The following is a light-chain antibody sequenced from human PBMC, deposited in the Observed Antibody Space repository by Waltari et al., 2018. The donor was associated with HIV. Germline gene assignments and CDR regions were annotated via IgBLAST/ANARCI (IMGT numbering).Light chain of an antibody. Sequence: SYELTQPPSVSVSPGQTARINCSGDALPKQYAYWYHQKPGQAPVLVIYKDPERPSGIPERFSGSSSGTTVTLTISGVQAEDEADYYCQSADSSGTWVFGGGTKLTVL. CDR3: QSADSSGTWV. J-gene: IGLJ3*02. CDR1: ALPKQY. V-gene: IGLV3-25*03. CDR2: KDP.